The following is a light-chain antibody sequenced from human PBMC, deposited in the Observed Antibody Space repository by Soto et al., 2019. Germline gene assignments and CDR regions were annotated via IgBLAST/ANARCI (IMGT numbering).Light chain of an antibody. CDR3: SSYTDTFTWV. V-gene: IGLV2-14*01. CDR1: SSDVGAYKF. CDR2: EDS. Sequence: QSALTQPASVSGSPGQSITISCTGTSSDVGAYKFVAWYQHHPGKAPKVVIYEDSSRPSGVSNRFSGSKSGNTASLTISGLQTEDEADYYCSSYTDTFTWVFGGGTQLTVL. J-gene: IGLJ3*02.